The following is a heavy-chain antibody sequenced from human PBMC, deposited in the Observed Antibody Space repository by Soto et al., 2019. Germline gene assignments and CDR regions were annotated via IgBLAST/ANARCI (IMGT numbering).Heavy chain of an antibody. J-gene: IGHJ4*02. CDR3: GRGSTVVPGNAFY. V-gene: IGHV3-74*01. Sequence: PGGSLRLSCAASDFIFSNYWMHWVRQAPGKGLVWVSRINGDGSSTNYADSVKGRFTISRDNAKNTLYLQMNGLRAEDTAVYYCGRGSTVVPGNAFYWGLGTLVTVSS. D-gene: IGHD2-2*01. CDR1: DFIFSNYW. CDR2: INGDGSST.